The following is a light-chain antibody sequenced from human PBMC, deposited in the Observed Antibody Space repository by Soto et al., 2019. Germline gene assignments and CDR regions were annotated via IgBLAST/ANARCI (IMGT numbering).Light chain of an antibody. Sequence: QSALSQPASVSGSPGQSITISCTGTSSDVGGFEYVSWYQHQPGKAPKLIIYDVTKRPSGVSNRFSGSKSGNTASLTISGIQAEDDGDYYCGSITRSSTSVFGTGTKGTVL. V-gene: IGLV2-14*01. CDR2: DVT. CDR1: SSDVGGFEY. CDR3: GSITRSSTSV. J-gene: IGLJ1*01.